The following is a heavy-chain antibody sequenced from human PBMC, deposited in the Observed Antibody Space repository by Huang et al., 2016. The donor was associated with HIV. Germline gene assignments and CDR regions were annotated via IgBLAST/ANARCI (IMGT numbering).Heavy chain of an antibody. CDR1: GFTLITFS. D-gene: IGHD4-17*01. V-gene: IGHV3-21*01. CDR2: INAPGTKI. CDR3: VRIGYGENSYGSGYFDP. J-gene: IGHJ5*02. Sequence: EVQLVESGGGLVKPGGSLRLSCAASGFTLITFSMNWVRQAPGPGLHWGACINAPGTKIYYADSVEGRFTISRDNTRNSLYLQLNSLVAEDTAVYYCVRIGYGENSYGSGYFDPWGQGTLVAVSS.